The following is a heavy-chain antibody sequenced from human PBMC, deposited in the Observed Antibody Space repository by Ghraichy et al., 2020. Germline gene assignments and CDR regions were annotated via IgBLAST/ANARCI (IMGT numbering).Heavy chain of an antibody. CDR2: ISYDGSNK. J-gene: IGHJ6*02. CDR3: AREFLEWLLDDYYGMDV. V-gene: IGHV3-30-3*01. Sequence: VAVISYDGSNKYYADSVKGRFTISRDNSKNTLYLQMNSLRAEDTAVYYCAREFLEWLLDDYYGMDVWC. D-gene: IGHD3-3*01.